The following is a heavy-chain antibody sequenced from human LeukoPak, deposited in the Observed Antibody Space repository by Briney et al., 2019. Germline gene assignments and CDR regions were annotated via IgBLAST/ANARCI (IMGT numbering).Heavy chain of an antibody. Sequence: PGGSLRLSCAASGFNLSDYYMTWIRQAPGKGLEWLSYISNNGYSTYYRDSVKGRFTISRDNAKNSLYLEMNSQTVEDTAVYYCARQKRTFDYWGRGTLVTVS. J-gene: IGHJ4*02. CDR1: GFNLSDYY. CDR2: ISNNGYST. CDR3: ARQKRTFDY. V-gene: IGHV3-11*01.